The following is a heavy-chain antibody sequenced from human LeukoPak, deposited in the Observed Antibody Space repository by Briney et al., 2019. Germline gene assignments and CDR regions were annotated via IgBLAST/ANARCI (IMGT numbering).Heavy chain of an antibody. J-gene: IGHJ6*03. V-gene: IGHV4-59*01. Sequence: SETLSLTCTVSGGSISSYYWSWIRQPPGKGLEWIGYIYYSGSTNYNPSLRSRVTISVDTSKNQFSLRLSSVTAADTAVYYCARGRRVPAAIYYYYYYMDVWGKGTTVTISS. CDR3: ARGRRVPAAIYYYYYYMDV. D-gene: IGHD2-2*01. CDR1: GGSISSYY. CDR2: IYYSGST.